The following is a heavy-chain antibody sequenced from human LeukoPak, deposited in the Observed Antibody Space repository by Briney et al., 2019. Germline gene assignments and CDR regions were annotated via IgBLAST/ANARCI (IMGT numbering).Heavy chain of an antibody. CDR3: ARGTKIFGGGPVEF. Sequence: ASVKVSCKASGYPFTNHYIHWVRQVPGQGLEWMGWINPNSGASNYAQEFQFRVTVTRDTSISTAYMEMTGLRSGDTAIYYCARGTKIFGGGPVEFWGQGTLVTVCS. J-gene: IGHJ4*02. V-gene: IGHV1-2*02. D-gene: IGHD3-3*01. CDR1: GYPFTNHY. CDR2: INPNSGAS.